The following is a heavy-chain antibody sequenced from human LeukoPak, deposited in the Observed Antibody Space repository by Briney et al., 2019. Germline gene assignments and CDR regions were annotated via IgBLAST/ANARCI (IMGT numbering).Heavy chain of an antibody. J-gene: IGHJ4*02. Sequence: GGSLRLSCAASGFTFSSYAMSWVRQAPGKGLEWVSAISGSGGSTYYADSVKGRFTIFRDNSKNTLYLQMNSLRAEDTAVYYCAKDGNGSGSYTFDYWGQGTLVTVSS. D-gene: IGHD3-10*01. CDR2: ISGSGGST. CDR3: AKDGNGSGSYTFDY. CDR1: GFTFSSYA. V-gene: IGHV3-23*01.